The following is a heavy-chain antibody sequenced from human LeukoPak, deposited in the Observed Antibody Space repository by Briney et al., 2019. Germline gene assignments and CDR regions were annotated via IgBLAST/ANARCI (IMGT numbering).Heavy chain of an antibody. V-gene: IGHV6-1*01. D-gene: IGHD6-13*01. CDR1: GDSVSSNSAA. J-gene: IGHJ4*02. Sequence: SQTLSLTCAISGDSVSSNSAAWNWIRQSPSRGLEWLGRTYYRSKWYNDYAVSVKSRITINPDTSKNQFSLQLNSATPEDTAVYYCARDGGIAAAGTWYFDYWGQGTLVTVSS. CDR3: ARDGGIAAAGTWYFDY. CDR2: TYYRSKWYN.